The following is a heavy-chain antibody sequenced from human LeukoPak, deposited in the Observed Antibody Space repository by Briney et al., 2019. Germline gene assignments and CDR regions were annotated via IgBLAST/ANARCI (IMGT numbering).Heavy chain of an antibody. CDR1: GFTFSNYW. J-gene: IGHJ6*02. V-gene: IGHV3-7*01. CDR2: INADGSDK. CDR3: AKDRRGGNGMDV. Sequence: GGSLRLSCAVAGFTFSNYWMGWVRQAPGQGLEWVANINADGSDKYYVDSVKGRFTISRDNVKNSLYLQMNNLRAEDTAVYYCAKDRRGGNGMDVWGQGTTVTVSS. D-gene: IGHD2-15*01.